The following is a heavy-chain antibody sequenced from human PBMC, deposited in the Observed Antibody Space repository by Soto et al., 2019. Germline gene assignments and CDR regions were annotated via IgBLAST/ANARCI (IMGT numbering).Heavy chain of an antibody. Sequence: PSETLSLTCTVSGGSINNNYYYWGWVRQPPGKGLEWIASISRSGTTYYNPSLKSRVTKSVDRSKNQFSLKLSSVTAADTAVYYCARVPGPWGQGTLVTVSS. V-gene: IGHV4-39*07. CDR2: ISRSGTT. CDR3: ARVPGP. D-gene: IGHD3-10*01. CDR1: GGSINNNYYY. J-gene: IGHJ5*02.